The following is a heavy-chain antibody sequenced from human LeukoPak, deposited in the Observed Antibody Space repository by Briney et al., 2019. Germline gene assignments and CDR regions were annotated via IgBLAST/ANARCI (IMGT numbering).Heavy chain of an antibody. V-gene: IGHV4-61*02. Sequence: SETLSLTCTVSGGSISSSSYYWSWIRQPAGKGLECIGRIYTSGSTNYNPSLKSRVTMSVDTSKNQFSLKLSSVTAADTAVYYCARDVVAAPGTWDYWGQGTLVTVSS. CDR3: ARDVVAAPGTWDY. CDR1: GGSISSSSYY. J-gene: IGHJ4*02. CDR2: IYTSGST. D-gene: IGHD6-13*01.